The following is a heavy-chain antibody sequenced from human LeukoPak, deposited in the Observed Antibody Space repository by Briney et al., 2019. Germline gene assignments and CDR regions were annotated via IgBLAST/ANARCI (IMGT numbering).Heavy chain of an antibody. D-gene: IGHD3-16*01. CDR1: GFTFDDCA. CDR3: AKGGGGRLIYYYYMDV. CDR2: ITWNSDNI. J-gene: IGHJ6*03. Sequence: SGGSLRLSCAASGFTFDDCAMHWVRQAPGKGLEWVSGITWNSDNIEYADSVKGRFTISRDNAKNSLYLQMNSLRAEDMALYYCAKGGGGRLIYYYYMDVWGKGTTVTVSS. V-gene: IGHV3-9*03.